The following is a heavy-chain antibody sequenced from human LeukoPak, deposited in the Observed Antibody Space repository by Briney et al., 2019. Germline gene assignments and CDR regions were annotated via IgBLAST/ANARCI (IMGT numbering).Heavy chain of an antibody. Sequence: SETLSLTCTVSGGSISSYYWSWIRQPPGRGLEWIGYIYYSGNTNYNPSLKSRVTISVDTSKNQFSLKLSSVTAADTAVYYCARDQDGKIFGLSRGWFDPWGQGTLVTVSS. CDR3: ARDQDGKIFGLSRGWFDP. D-gene: IGHD3/OR15-3a*01. CDR2: IYYSGNT. V-gene: IGHV4-59*01. J-gene: IGHJ5*02. CDR1: GGSISSYY.